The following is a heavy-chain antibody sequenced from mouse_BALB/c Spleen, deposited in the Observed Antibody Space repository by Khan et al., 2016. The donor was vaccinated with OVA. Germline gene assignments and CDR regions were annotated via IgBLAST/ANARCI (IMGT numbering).Heavy chain of an antibody. J-gene: IGHJ3*01. CDR3: ARHNYGPFAY. Sequence: EVELVESGGDLVKPGGSLKLSCAASGYTFSTYAMSWVRQTPDKRLEWVATINTGGDYIYYPDSVKGRFTLSRDNAKTTLYLQMSSLRSEDTAMYYCARHNYGPFAYWGQGTLVTVSA. V-gene: IGHV5-6*01. CDR2: INTGGDYI. D-gene: IGHD1-1*01. CDR1: GYTFSTYA.